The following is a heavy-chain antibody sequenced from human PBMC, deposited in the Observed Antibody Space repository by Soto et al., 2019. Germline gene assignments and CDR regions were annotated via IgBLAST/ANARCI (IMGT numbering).Heavy chain of an antibody. CDR2: IRGDGNKA. J-gene: IGHJ4*02. Sequence: EVQLVESGGGIVQPGGSLRLSCAASGFTFSSFWMHWVRQAPGKGLVWVSRIRGDGNKAVYADSVKGRFTVSRDNAKNTLALQMNSLTPDDTALYYCVRNRGTFLRDGVDFWGPGIMVTVSS. V-gene: IGHV3-74*01. D-gene: IGHD3-3*01. CDR1: GFTFSSFW. CDR3: VRNRGTFLRDGVDF.